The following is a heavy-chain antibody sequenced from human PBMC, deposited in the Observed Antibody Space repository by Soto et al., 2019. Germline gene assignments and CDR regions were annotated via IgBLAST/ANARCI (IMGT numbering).Heavy chain of an antibody. Sequence: VGSQRLSSAASGFNFGNSWMHLVRQAPGKGPVWVSRINSDGTTINSADSVKGRFTISRDNAKNTLYLQMDSLRAEDTAVYYCTRAGNYRFDYWGQGTLVTGAS. CDR2: INSDGTTI. CDR1: GFNFGNSW. CDR3: TRAGNYRFDY. D-gene: IGHD1-7*01. J-gene: IGHJ4*02. V-gene: IGHV3-74*01.